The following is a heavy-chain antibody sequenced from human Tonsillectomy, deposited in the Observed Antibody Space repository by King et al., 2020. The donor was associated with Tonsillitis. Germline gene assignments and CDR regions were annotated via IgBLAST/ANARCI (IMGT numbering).Heavy chain of an antibody. CDR1: GFPFSSYG. CDR2: ISYDGSNK. Sequence: VLLVESGGGVVQPGRSLRLSCAASGFPFSSYGMHWVRQTPGEGLEWVTLISYDGSNKYYADSVKGRFTISRDNSKNTLYLQMNSLRAEDTAVYYCAKDLEDYDTLGYYYYYMDVWGKGTTVTVSS. J-gene: IGHJ6*03. V-gene: IGHV3-30*18. CDR3: AKDLEDYDTLGYYYYYMDV. D-gene: IGHD3-9*01.